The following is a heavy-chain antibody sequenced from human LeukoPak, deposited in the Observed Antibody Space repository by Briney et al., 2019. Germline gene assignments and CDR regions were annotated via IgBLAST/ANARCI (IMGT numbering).Heavy chain of an antibody. Sequence: SGPALVKPTPTLTLTCTFSGFSLSTTTMSVSWIRQPPGKALEWLARIDWDGDKYYNTSLKTRLTISKDTSKNQVVLTVANLDPVDTAAYYCARARGPFDYWGQGILVTVSS. V-gene: IGHV2-70*11. CDR1: GFSLSTTTMS. CDR2: IDWDGDK. D-gene: IGHD6-6*01. CDR3: ARARGPFDY. J-gene: IGHJ4*02.